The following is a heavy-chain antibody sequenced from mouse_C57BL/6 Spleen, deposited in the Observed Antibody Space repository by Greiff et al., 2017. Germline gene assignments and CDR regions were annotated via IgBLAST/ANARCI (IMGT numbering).Heavy chain of an antibody. Sequence: EVQLQQSGPELVKPGASVKIPCKASGYTFTDYNMDWVKQSHGKSLEWIGDINPNNGGTIYNQKFKGKATLTVDKSSSTAYMELRSLTSEDTAVYYCARRYGNYLFYAMDYWGQGTSVTVSS. D-gene: IGHD2-10*02. V-gene: IGHV1-18*01. CDR2: INPNNGGT. CDR3: ARRYGNYLFYAMDY. CDR1: GYTFTDYN. J-gene: IGHJ4*01.